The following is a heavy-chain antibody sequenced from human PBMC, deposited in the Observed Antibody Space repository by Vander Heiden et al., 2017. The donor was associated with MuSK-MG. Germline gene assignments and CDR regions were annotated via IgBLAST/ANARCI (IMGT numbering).Heavy chain of an antibody. CDR2: ISSASSTI. CDR1: GFTFSSYC. Sequence: EVQLVESGGGLVQPGGSLRLSCAASGFTFSSYCMNWVRQAPGKGLEWVSSISSASSTIYYADSVKGRFTISRDNGKNSLYLQMNSLRAEDTAVYYCARDNLPGNYYFLDFWGQGTLVTVSS. D-gene: IGHD1-7*01. V-gene: IGHV3-48*01. J-gene: IGHJ4*02. CDR3: ARDNLPGNYYFLDF.